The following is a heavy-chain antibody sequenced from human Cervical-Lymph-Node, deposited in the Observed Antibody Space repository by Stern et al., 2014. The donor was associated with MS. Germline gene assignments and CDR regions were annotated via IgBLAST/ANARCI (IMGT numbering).Heavy chain of an antibody. CDR3: ATGFRRYYGMDV. V-gene: IGHV1-24*01. CDR1: GYTLTELS. J-gene: IGHJ6*02. CDR2: FDPEDGET. Sequence: VQLVESGAEVKKPGASVKVSCKVSGYTLTELSMHWVRQAPGKGLEWMGGFDPEDGETIYAQKFQGRVTMTEDTSTDTAYMELSSLRSEDTAVYSCATGFRRYYGMDVWGQGTTVTVSS.